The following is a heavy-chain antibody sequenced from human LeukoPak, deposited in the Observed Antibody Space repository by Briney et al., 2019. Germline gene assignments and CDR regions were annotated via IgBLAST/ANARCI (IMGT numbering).Heavy chain of an antibody. D-gene: IGHD2-21*02. CDR3: TTLHAYCGGDCLSPPSL. CDR2: IKGKADGGTT. V-gene: IGHV3-15*01. CDR1: GFTSSHAW. Sequence: GGSLRLSCAASGFTSSHAWMNWVRQAPGKGLEWVGRIKGKADGGTTDYAAPVKGRFTISRDDSKNTLYLQMNSLTTEDTAVYYCTTLHAYCGGDCLSPPSLWGQGTLVTVSS. J-gene: IGHJ4*02.